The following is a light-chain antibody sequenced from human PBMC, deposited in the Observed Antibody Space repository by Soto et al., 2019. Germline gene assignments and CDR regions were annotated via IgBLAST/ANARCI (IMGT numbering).Light chain of an antibody. CDR2: GAS. CDR1: QSVSSSY. V-gene: IGKV3-20*01. J-gene: IGKJ4*01. Sequence: EILLTQSPGTLSLSPGERATLSCRASQSVSSSYLAWYQQKPGQAPRLLIYGASSRATGIPERFSGSGSGTDFTLTISRLEPEAFAVYYCQQYGSSPFGGGTKVDIK. CDR3: QQYGSSP.